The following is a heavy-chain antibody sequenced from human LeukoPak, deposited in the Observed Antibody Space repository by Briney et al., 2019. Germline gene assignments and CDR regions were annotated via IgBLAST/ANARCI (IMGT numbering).Heavy chain of an antibody. CDR3: AKPERRDSPGWLLRPPTVGASFDY. CDR1: GFTFSSYA. J-gene: IGHJ4*02. CDR2: ISGSGGST. Sequence: PGGSLRLSCAASGFTFSSYAMSWVRQAPGKGLEWVSAISGSGGSTYYADSVKGRFTISRDNSKNTLYLQMNSLRAEDTAVYYCAKPERRDSPGWLLRPPTVGASFDYWGQGTLVTVSS. V-gene: IGHV3-23*01. D-gene: IGHD6-19*01.